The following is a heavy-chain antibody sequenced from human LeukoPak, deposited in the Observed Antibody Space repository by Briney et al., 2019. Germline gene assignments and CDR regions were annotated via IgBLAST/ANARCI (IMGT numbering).Heavy chain of an antibody. D-gene: IGHD2-15*01. CDR2: IYTRGST. CDR1: GGSINNYY. CDR3: ARGRYCSADICSGGDAFDI. V-gene: IGHV4-4*07. Sequence: SETLSLTCTVSGGSINNYYWSWIRQPAGKGLEWIGRIYTRGSTNYNPSLKSRVTMSVDTSKNQFSLKLSSVTAADTAVYYSARGRYCSADICSGGDAFDIWGQGTMVSVSS. J-gene: IGHJ3*02.